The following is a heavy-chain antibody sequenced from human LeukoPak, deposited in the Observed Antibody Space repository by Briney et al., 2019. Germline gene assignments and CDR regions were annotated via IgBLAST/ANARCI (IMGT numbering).Heavy chain of an antibody. CDR3: ARESPEWRYFDY. CDR2: ISGTGGSP. J-gene: IGHJ4*02. D-gene: IGHD2-8*01. CDR1: GFSFSNFA. V-gene: IGHV3-23*01. Sequence: PGGSLRLSCAASGFSFSNFAMSWVRQAPGKGLEWVSGISGTGGSPYNADSVKGRFTISRDNAKNSLYLQMNSLRAEDTAVYYCARESPEWRYFDYWGQGTLVTVSS.